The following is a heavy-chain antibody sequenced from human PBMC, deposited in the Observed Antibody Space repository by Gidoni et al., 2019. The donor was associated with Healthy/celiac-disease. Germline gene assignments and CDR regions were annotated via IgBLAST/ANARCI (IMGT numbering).Heavy chain of an antibody. CDR1: GYTFTSYA. CDR2: INAGNGNT. J-gene: IGHJ6*02. V-gene: IGHV1-3*01. Sequence: QVQLVQSGAEVKKPGASVKVSCKASGYTFTSYAMHWVRQAPGQRLEWMGWINAGNGNTKYSQKFQGRVTITRDTSASTAYMELSSLRSEDTAVYYCARDLKYYDILTQYGMDVWGQGTTVTVSS. CDR3: ARDLKYYDILTQYGMDV. D-gene: IGHD3-9*01.